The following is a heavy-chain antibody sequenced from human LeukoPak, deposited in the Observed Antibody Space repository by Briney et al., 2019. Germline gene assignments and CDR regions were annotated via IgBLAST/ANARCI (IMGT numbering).Heavy chain of an antibody. CDR2: ISYDGSNK. CDR3: ARQNSSSWYHYYYYYYGMDV. Sequence: RSLRLSCAASGFTFSSYGMHWVRQAPGKGLEWVAVISYDGSNKYYADSVKGRFTISRDNSKNTLYLQMNSLRAEDTAVYYCARQNSSSWYHYYYYYYGMDVWGKGTTVTVSS. J-gene: IGHJ6*04. V-gene: IGHV3-30*03. D-gene: IGHD6-13*01. CDR1: GFTFSSYG.